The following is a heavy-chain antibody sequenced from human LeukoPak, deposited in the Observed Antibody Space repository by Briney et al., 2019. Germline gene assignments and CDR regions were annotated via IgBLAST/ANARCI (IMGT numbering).Heavy chain of an antibody. D-gene: IGHD5-12*01. Sequence: ASVKVSCKASGYTFTGYYMHWVRQAPGQGLEWMGWINPNSGGTNYAQKFQGRVTMTRDTSISTAYMELSRLRSDDTAVYYCAKDLSGYDGWGDYWGQGTLVTVSS. CDR3: AKDLSGYDGWGDY. CDR1: GYTFTGYY. CDR2: INPNSGGT. V-gene: IGHV1-2*02. J-gene: IGHJ4*02.